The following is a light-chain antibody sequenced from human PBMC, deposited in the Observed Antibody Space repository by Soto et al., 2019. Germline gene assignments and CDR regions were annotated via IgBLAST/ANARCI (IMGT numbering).Light chain of an antibody. Sequence: QSALTQPASVSGSPGQSITITCTGTSSDVGTYNLVSWYQQHPGDAPRLMIYEGNKRPSGVSNRFSGSKSGITASLTISGLQAEDEGDFYCCSYPGGGIYVFGTGTKLTVL. V-gene: IGLV2-23*01. CDR2: EGN. CDR1: SSDVGTYNL. J-gene: IGLJ1*01. CDR3: CSYPGGGIYV.